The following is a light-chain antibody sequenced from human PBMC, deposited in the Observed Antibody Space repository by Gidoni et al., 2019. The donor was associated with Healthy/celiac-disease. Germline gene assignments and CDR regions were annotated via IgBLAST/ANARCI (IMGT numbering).Light chain of an antibody. J-gene: IGKJ4*01. CDR2: AAS. V-gene: IGKV1-8*01. Sequence: AIRITQSPSSLSASTGDRVTITCRASQGISSYLAWYQQKPGKAPKLLIYAASTLQSGVPSRFSGSGSGKDFTITISCLQSEDFATYYCQQYYSYRLTVGGGTKVEIK. CDR1: QGISSY. CDR3: QQYYSYRLT.